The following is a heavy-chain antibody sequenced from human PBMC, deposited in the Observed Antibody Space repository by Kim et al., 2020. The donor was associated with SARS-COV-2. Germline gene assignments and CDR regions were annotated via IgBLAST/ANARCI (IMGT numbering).Heavy chain of an antibody. Sequence: YAASVKGRCTISRDNSKNTLYLQMNSLRAEDTAVYYCASSGRIQLWSSDYWGQGTLVTVSS. V-gene: IGHV3-30*01. J-gene: IGHJ4*02. CDR3: ASSGRIQLWSSDY. D-gene: IGHD5-18*01.